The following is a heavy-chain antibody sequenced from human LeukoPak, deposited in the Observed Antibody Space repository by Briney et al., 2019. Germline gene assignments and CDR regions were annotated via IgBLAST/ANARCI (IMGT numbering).Heavy chain of an antibody. CDR2: IYQSGST. J-gene: IGHJ5*02. CDR3: ASGMSAGTEGFDL. V-gene: IGHV4-30-2*01. Sequence: SETLSLTCAVSGVSISSCGYSWIWMRQPPGKGLEWIGYIYQSGSTYYNPSLKSRVSISVDRSKNQFSLKLSSVTAADTAVYYCASGMSAGTEGFDLWGQGTLVTVSS. D-gene: IGHD6-13*01. CDR1: GVSISSCGYS.